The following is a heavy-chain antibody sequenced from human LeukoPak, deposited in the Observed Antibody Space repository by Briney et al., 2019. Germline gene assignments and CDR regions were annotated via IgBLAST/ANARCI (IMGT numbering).Heavy chain of an antibody. CDR3: ARNFDYSWIDP. CDR2: IYGGGST. J-gene: IGHJ5*02. CDR1: GLTVSSNY. D-gene: IGHD4-11*01. Sequence: GGSLRLSCAASGLTVSSNYMSWVRQAPGKGLEWVSVIYGGGSTYYADSVKGRFTISRDNSKNTLYLQMNSLRAEDTAVYYCARNFDYSWIDPWGQGTLVTVSS. V-gene: IGHV3-66*02.